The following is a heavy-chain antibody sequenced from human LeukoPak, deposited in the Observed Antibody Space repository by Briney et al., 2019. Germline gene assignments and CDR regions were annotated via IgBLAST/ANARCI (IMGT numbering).Heavy chain of an antibody. Sequence: WIRQAPGKGLEWVGFIRSKAYGGTTEYAASVKGRFTISRDDSKSIAYLQMNSLKTEDTAVYYCTRDSRHSDAFDIWGQGTMVTVSS. J-gene: IGHJ3*02. V-gene: IGHV3-49*02. CDR2: IRSKAYGGTT. CDR3: TRDSRHSDAFDI.